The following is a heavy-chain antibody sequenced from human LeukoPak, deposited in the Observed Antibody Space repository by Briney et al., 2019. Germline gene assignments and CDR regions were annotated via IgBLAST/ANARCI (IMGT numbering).Heavy chain of an antibody. Sequence: GGSLRLSCAASGFTFSSYSMNWVRQAPGKGLEWVSSISSSSSYIYYADSVKGRFTISRDNAKNSLYLQMNSPRAEDTAVYYCARGLTMVRGALRWFDPWGQGTLVTVSS. D-gene: IGHD3-10*01. CDR2: ISSSSSYI. CDR3: ARGLTMVRGALRWFDP. CDR1: GFTFSSYS. V-gene: IGHV3-21*01. J-gene: IGHJ5*02.